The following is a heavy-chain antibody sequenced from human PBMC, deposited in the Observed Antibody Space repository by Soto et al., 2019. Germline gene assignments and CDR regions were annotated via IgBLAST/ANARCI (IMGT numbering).Heavy chain of an antibody. J-gene: IGHJ5*02. D-gene: IGHD3-10*01. V-gene: IGHV4-59*01. CDR3: ARASGYGFLLNWFDP. Sequence: SETLSLTCTVSGGSISSYYWSWIRQPPGKGLEWIGYIYYSGSTNYNPSLKSRVTISVDTSKNQFSLKLSSVTAADTAVYYCARASGYGFLLNWFDPWGQGTLVTVSS. CDR2: IYYSGST. CDR1: GGSISSYY.